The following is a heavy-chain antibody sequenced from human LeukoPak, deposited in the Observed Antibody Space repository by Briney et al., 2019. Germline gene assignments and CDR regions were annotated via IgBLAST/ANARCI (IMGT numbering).Heavy chain of an antibody. CDR3: ARDKGDSIVVVPAANFDY. Sequence: ASVKVSCKASGYTFTSYGISWVRQAPGQGLEWMGWISAYNGNTNYAQKLQGRVTMTTDTSTSTAYMELRSLRSDDTAVYYCARDKGDSIVVVPAANFDYWGQGTLVTVSS. V-gene: IGHV1-18*01. D-gene: IGHD2-2*01. J-gene: IGHJ4*02. CDR1: GYTFTSYG. CDR2: ISAYNGNT.